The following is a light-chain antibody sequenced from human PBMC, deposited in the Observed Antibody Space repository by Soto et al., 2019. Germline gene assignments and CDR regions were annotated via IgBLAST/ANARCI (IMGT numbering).Light chain of an antibody. J-gene: IGLJ1*01. V-gene: IGLV2-14*01. Sequence: QSALTQPASVSGSPGQSITISSTGTSSDIGGYNFVSWYQHHPGKAPKLMIFAVSNRPSGVSNRFSGSKSGNTASLTISGLQPEDEADYFCYSYTSSSTNVFGSGTMLTVL. CDR3: YSYTSSSTNV. CDR2: AVS. CDR1: SSDIGGYNF.